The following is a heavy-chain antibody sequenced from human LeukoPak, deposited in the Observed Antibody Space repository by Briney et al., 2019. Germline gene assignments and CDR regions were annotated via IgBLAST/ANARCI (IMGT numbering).Heavy chain of an antibody. CDR3: AREEAFGDYAY. V-gene: IGHV4-38-2*02. D-gene: IGHD4-17*01. J-gene: IGHJ4*02. CDR2: IYHSGAT. CDR1: TSSISTDYY. Sequence: SETLSLTCAVSTSSISTDYYWGWIRQPPGGGLEWIGSIYHSGATYYRPSLRSRVTISIDTSRNRFSLRMTSVTAADTAVYFCAREEAFGDYAYWGQGTLVTVSS.